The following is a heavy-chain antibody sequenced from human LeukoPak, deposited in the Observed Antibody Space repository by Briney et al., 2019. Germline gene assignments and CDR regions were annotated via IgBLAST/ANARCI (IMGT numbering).Heavy chain of an antibody. J-gene: IGHJ4*02. CDR2: IYYSGST. CDR3: ATGDPWVVLLAY. D-gene: IGHD2-15*01. V-gene: IGHV4-31*03. Sequence: SETLSLTCTVSGGSVNSGGYYWSWLRQHPTKGLEWLGYIYYSGSTYYNPSLRSRVNISADTSNNQFSLRLSSVTAADTAVYYCATGDPWVVLLAYWGQGSRVTVSS. CDR1: GGSVNSGGYY.